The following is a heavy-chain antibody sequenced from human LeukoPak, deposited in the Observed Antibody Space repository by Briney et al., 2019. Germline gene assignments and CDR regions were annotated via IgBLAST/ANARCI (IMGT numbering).Heavy chain of an antibody. CDR2: ISSSSSTI. J-gene: IGHJ3*02. Sequence: GGSLRLSCAASGFTFSSYSMNWVRQAPGKGLEWVSYISSSSSTIYYADSVKGRFTISRDNAKNSLYLQMNSLRAEDTAVYYCARELGVSSDAFDIWGQGTMVTVSS. V-gene: IGHV3-48*04. CDR1: GFTFSSYS. CDR3: ARELGVSSDAFDI. D-gene: IGHD6-6*01.